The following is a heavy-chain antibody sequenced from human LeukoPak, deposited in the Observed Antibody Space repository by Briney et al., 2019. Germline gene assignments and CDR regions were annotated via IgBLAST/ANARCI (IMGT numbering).Heavy chain of an antibody. V-gene: IGHV5-51*01. CDR1: GYSFTSYW. CDR2: IYAGDSDT. Sequence: GESLKISCKGSGYSFTSYWIGWVRQMPGKGLEWMGIIYAGDSDTRYSPSFQGQVTISVDKSISTAYLQWSSLKASDTAMYYCAREGYSSSWYSGHWFDPWGQGTLVTVSS. CDR3: AREGYSSSWYSGHWFDP. D-gene: IGHD6-13*01. J-gene: IGHJ5*02.